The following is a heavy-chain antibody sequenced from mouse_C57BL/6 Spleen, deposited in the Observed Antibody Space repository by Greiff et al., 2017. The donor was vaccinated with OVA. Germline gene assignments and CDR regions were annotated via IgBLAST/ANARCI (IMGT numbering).Heavy chain of an antibody. D-gene: IGHD2-4*01. V-gene: IGHV1-19*01. CDR2: INPYNGGT. J-gene: IGHJ2*01. CDR1: GYTFTDYY. Sequence: VQLKESGPVLVKPGASVKMSCKASGYTFTDYYMNWVKQSHGKSLEWIGVINPYNGGTSYNQKFKGKATLTVDKSSSTAYMELNSLTSEDSAVYYCARRGDYYYFDYWGQGTTLTVSS. CDR3: ARRGDYYYFDY.